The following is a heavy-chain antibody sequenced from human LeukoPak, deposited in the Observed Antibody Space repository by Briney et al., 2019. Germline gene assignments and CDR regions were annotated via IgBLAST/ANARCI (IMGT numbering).Heavy chain of an antibody. V-gene: IGHV4-31*03. CDR2: IYYSGST. Sequence: PSETLPLTCTVSGGSISSGGYYWSWIRQHPGKGLEWIGYIYYSGSTYYNPSLKSRVTISVDTSKNQFSLKLSSVTAADTAVYYCARGNDFWSGYYPFDYWGQGTLVTVSS. CDR1: GGSISSGGYY. J-gene: IGHJ4*02. D-gene: IGHD3-3*01. CDR3: ARGNDFWSGYYPFDY.